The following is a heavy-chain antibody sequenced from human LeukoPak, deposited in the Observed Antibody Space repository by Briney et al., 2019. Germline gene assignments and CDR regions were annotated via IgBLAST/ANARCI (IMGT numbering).Heavy chain of an antibody. Sequence: GRSLRLSCAASGFTFSSYGMPWVRQAPGKGLEWVAVIWYDGSNKYYADSVKGRFTISRDNSKNTLYLQMNSLRAEDTAVYYCARFYCSSTSCLEDYWGQGTLVTVSS. V-gene: IGHV3-33*01. CDR3: ARFYCSSTSCLEDY. CDR1: GFTFSSYG. D-gene: IGHD2-2*01. CDR2: IWYDGSNK. J-gene: IGHJ4*02.